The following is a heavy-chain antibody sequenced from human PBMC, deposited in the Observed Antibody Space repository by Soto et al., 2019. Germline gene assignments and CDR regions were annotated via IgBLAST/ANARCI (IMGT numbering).Heavy chain of an antibody. CDR3: ARAEEDSDYYYYGMDV. Sequence: SQTLSLTCVGSGDTVSSNSVAWNWVRQSPSRGLEWLGRTYYRSRWYSDYAVSVRSRIDINADTSKNQVSLQLHSVTPEDTAVYSCARAEEDSDYYYYGMDVLGQGTTVTVSS. D-gene: IGHD2-15*01. CDR1: GDTVSSNSVA. CDR2: TYYRSRWYS. J-gene: IGHJ6*02. V-gene: IGHV6-1*01.